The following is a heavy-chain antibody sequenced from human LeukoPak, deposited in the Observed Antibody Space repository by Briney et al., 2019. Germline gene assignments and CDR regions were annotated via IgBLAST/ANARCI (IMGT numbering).Heavy chain of an antibody. J-gene: IGHJ4*02. CDR1: GGSFSGYY. CDR3: AIGRFSSGWYRRDY. CDR2: INHSGST. D-gene: IGHD6-19*01. V-gene: IGHV4-34*01. Sequence: PSETLSLTCAVYGGSFSGYYWSWIRQPPGKGLEWIGEINHSGSTNYNPSLKSRVTISVDTSKNQFSLKLSSVTAADTAVYYCAIGRFSSGWYRRDYWGQGTLVTVSS.